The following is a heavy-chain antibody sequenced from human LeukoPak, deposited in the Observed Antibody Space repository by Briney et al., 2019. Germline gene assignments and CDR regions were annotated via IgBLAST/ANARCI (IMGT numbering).Heavy chain of an antibody. CDR3: ATGGYNWNDVAGWFDP. D-gene: IGHD1-1*01. CDR2: FDPEDGET. V-gene: IGHV1-24*01. Sequence: ASVKVSCKVSGYTLTELSMHWVRQAPGKGLEWMGGFDPEDGETIYAQKFQGRVTMTEETSTDTAYMELSSLRSEDTAVYYCATGGYNWNDVAGWFDPWGQGTLVTVSS. CDR1: GYTLTELS. J-gene: IGHJ5*02.